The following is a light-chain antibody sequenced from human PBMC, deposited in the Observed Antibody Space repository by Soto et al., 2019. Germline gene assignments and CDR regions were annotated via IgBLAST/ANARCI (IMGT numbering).Light chain of an antibody. CDR1: RSNIGKNY. V-gene: IGLV1-47*01. Sequence: QSVPTQPPSASGTPGQRVSISCSGSRSNIGKNYVYWLQQLPGTAPKLLIYRDNQRPSGVPDRFSGSRSGTSASLAISGLRSEDEADYFCATWDDSLNGYVFGTGTKVTVL. CDR3: ATWDDSLNGYV. J-gene: IGLJ1*01. CDR2: RDN.